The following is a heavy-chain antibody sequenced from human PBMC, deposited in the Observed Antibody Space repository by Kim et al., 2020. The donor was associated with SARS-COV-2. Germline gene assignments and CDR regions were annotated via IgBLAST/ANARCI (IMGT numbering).Heavy chain of an antibody. D-gene: IGHD3-22*01. Sequence: GESLKISCKGSGYSFTSYWISWVRQMPGKCLEWMGRIDPSDSYTNYSPSFQGHVTISADKSISTAYLQWSSLKASDTAMYYCARQFSGYYYDSSGYFHGWAFDIWGQGTMVTVSS. V-gene: IGHV5-10-1*01. CDR2: IDPSDSYT. J-gene: IGHJ3*02. CDR1: GYSFTSYW. CDR3: ARQFSGYYYDSSGYFHGWAFDI.